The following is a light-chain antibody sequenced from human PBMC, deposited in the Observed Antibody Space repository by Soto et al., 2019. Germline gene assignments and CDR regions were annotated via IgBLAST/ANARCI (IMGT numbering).Light chain of an antibody. V-gene: IGKV1-5*03. CDR3: QQYNSYPLT. J-gene: IGKJ4*01. Sequence: DIQMTQSPSTLSASIGDKVTITCRATETISSWLAWYQQKPGKAPTLLIYKASSLERGVPSRFSGSGSGTGFTLTISSLQPDDFATYYCQQYNSYPLTFGGGTKVDIK. CDR2: KAS. CDR1: ETISSW.